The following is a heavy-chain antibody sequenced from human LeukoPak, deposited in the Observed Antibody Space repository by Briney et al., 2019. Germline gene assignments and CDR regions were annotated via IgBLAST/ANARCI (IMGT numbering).Heavy chain of an antibody. J-gene: IGHJ4*02. CDR2: ISYDGSNK. D-gene: IGHD1-26*01. Sequence: PTGGSLRPSCAASGFTFSSYAMHWVRQAPGKGLEWVAVISYDGSNKYYADSVKGRFTISRDNSKNTLYLQMNSLRAEDTAVYYCARDRELLPTEPFDYWGQGTLVTVSS. CDR3: ARDRELLPTEPFDY. V-gene: IGHV3-30*04. CDR1: GFTFSSYA.